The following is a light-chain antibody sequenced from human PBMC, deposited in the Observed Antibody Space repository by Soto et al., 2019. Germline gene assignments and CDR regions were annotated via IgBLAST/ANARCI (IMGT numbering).Light chain of an antibody. Sequence: IQLTQSPSSLSASVGDRVTITCRASPGIGSYLAWYQQKPGKAPKLLIYAASTLQSGVPSRFSGSGSGTDFTLSIGSLQPEDFATYYCQQSYSTPRTFGQGTKVDIK. CDR1: PGIGSY. CDR2: AAS. V-gene: IGKV1-39*01. J-gene: IGKJ1*01. CDR3: QQSYSTPRT.